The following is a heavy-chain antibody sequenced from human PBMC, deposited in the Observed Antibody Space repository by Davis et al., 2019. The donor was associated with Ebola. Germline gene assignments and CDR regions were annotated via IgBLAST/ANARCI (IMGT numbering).Heavy chain of an antibody. D-gene: IGHD3-16*01. J-gene: IGHJ4*02. CDR2: IYYSGST. CDR1: GGSISSSSYY. CDR3: ARGRIGEAGFDS. Sequence: PSETLSLTCTVSGGSISSSSYYWGWIRQPPGKGLEWIGSIYYSGSTYYNPSLKSRVTISVDTSKNQFSLKLSPVTAADTAVYYCARGRIGEAGFDSWGQGILVTVAS. V-gene: IGHV4-39*07.